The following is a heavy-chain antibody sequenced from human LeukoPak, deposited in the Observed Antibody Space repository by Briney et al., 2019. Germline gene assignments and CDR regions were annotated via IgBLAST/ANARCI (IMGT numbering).Heavy chain of an antibody. CDR2: ISGSGGST. J-gene: IGHJ4*02. Sequence: AGGSLRLSCAASGFTFSSYAMSWVRQAPGKGLEWVSAISGSGGSTYYADSVESRFTISRDNSKNTLDLQMNSLRAEDTAVYYCAKYYYGSGSSDFDYWGQGTLVTVSS. CDR3: AKYYYGSGSSDFDY. CDR1: GFTFSSYA. V-gene: IGHV3-23*01. D-gene: IGHD3-10*01.